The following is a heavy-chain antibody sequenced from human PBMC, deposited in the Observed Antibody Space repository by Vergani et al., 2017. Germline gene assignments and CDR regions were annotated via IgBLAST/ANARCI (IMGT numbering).Heavy chain of an antibody. CDR2: IGPSDSYT. J-gene: IGHJ5*02. D-gene: IGHD3-10*01. V-gene: IGHV5-10-1*01. CDR1: GYSFTSYW. CDR3: ARLGLSLYTMVRGFDP. Sequence: EVQLVQSGAEVKKPGESLRISCKGSGYSFTSYWISWVRQMPGKGLEWMGRIGPSDSYTNYSPSFQGHVTISADKSISTAYLQWSSLKASDTAMYYCARLGLSLYTMVRGFDPWGQGTLVTVSS.